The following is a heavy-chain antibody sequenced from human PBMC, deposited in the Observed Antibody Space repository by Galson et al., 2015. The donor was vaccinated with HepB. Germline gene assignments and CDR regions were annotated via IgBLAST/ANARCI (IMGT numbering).Heavy chain of an antibody. CDR2: ISGSGGST. D-gene: IGHD4-11*01. CDR3: AKDQLDDYSRVWLLETYYYYYGMDV. J-gene: IGHJ6*02. Sequence: SLRLSCAASGFTFSSYAMSWVRQAPGKGLEWVSAISGSGGSTYYADSVKGRFTISRDNSKNTLYLQMNSLRAEDTAVYYCAKDQLDDYSRVWLLETYYYYYGMDVWGQGTTVTVSS. V-gene: IGHV3-23*01. CDR1: GFTFSSYA.